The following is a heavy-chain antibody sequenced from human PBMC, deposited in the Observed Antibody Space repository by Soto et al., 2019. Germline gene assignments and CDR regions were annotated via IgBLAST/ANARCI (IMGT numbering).Heavy chain of an antibody. Sequence: PGGSLRLSCVASGFTFRTYAMSWLRQAPGKGLEWVSTISGSGVSTYYADSVKGRFTISRDNSKNTLYLQMNSLRAEDTAVYYCVKGDGYNSLGAFDIWGQGTMITVSS. D-gene: IGHD5-12*01. J-gene: IGHJ3*02. CDR2: ISGSGVST. CDR1: GFTFRTYA. V-gene: IGHV3-23*01. CDR3: VKGDGYNSLGAFDI.